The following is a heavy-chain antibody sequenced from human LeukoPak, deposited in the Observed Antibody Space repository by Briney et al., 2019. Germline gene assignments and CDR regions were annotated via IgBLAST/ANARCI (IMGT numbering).Heavy chain of an antibody. CDR3: ARARYLRYFDY. V-gene: IGHV1-46*01. J-gene: IGHJ4*02. CDR1: GYTFTSYY. Sequence: ASVKVSCKASGYTFTSYYMHWVRQAPGQGLEWMGIINPSGGSTSYAQKFQGRVTMTRNTSISTAYMELSSLRSEDTAVYYCARARYLRYFDYWGQGTLVTVSS. D-gene: IGHD3-9*01. CDR2: INPSGGST.